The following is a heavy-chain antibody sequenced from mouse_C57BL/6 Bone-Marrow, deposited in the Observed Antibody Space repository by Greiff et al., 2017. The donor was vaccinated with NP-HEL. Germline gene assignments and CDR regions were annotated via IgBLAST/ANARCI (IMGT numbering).Heavy chain of an antibody. CDR3: ASQIYYSNYSDY. V-gene: IGHV1-55*01. J-gene: IGHJ2*01. CDR1: GYTFTSYW. D-gene: IGHD2-5*01. Sequence: QVQLQQPGAELVKPGASVKMSCKASGYTFTSYWITWVKQRPGQGLEWIGDIYPGSGSTNYNEKFKSKATLTVDTSSSTAYMQLSSLTSEDSAVYYCASQIYYSNYSDYWGQGTTLTVSS. CDR2: IYPGSGST.